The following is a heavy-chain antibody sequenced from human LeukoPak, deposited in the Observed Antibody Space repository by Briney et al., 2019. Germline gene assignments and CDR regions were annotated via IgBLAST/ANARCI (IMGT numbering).Heavy chain of an antibody. V-gene: IGHV1-69*02. CDR1: GGTFSSYT. Sequence: ASVKVSCKASGGTFSSYTISWVRHAPGQGLEWMGRIIPILGIANYAQKFQGRVTITADKSTSTAYMELSSLRSEDTAVYYCASPFWSGNNWFDPWGQGTLVTVSS. D-gene: IGHD3-3*01. J-gene: IGHJ5*02. CDR3: ASPFWSGNNWFDP. CDR2: IIPILGIA.